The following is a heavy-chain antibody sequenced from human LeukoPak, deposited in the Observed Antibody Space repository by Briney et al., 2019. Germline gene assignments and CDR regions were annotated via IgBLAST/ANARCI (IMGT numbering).Heavy chain of an antibody. V-gene: IGHV4-59*11. CDR1: GVSIGSHY. CDR2: VYNSGTT. J-gene: IGHJ4*02. CDR3: ARDAY. Sequence: SETLSLTCTVSGVSIGSHYWSWIRQSPGKGLEWIGCVYNSGTTVYNPSLTGRVTISVDASKNQYSLNLRSVTAADAAVYYCARDAYWGQGILVTVSS.